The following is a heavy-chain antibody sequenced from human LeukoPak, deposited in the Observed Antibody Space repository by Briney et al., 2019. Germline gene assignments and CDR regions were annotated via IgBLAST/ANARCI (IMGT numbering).Heavy chain of an antibody. J-gene: IGHJ4*02. CDR3: ASDGGGYCSSTSCYNNFDY. CDR2: INPNSGGT. V-gene: IGHV1-2*02. D-gene: IGHD2-2*02. CDR1: GYTFTGYY. Sequence: ASVKVSCKASGYTFTGYYMHWVRQAPGQGLEWMGWINPNSGGTNYAQKFQGRVTMTRDTSISTAYMEPSRLRSDDTAVYYCASDGGGYCSSTSCYNNFDYWGQGTLVTVSS.